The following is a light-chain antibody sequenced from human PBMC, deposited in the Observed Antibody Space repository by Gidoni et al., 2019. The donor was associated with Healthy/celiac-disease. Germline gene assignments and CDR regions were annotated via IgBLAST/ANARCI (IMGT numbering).Light chain of an antibody. CDR1: QSISSY. CDR2: AAS. Sequence: DIQMTQSPSSLSASVGDRVTITCRASQSISSYLNWYQQKPGKAPKLLIYAASSLQSGVPSRFSGSGSGTDFALSICGLQPEDFATYYCQPSYSTPPTFGQGTKVEIK. CDR3: QPSYSTPPT. V-gene: IGKV1-39*01. J-gene: IGKJ1*01.